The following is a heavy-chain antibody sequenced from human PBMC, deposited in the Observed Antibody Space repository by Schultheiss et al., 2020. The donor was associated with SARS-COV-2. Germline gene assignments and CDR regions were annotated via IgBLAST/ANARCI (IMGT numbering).Heavy chain of an antibody. CDR1: GFTFSSYW. D-gene: IGHD6-13*01. Sequence: GGSLRLSCAASGFTFSSYWMSWVRQAPGKGLEWVANIKQDGSEKYYVDSVKGRFTISRDNSKNTLYVQMNSLRGEDTAVYYCARDQGAAVPDYWGRGTLVTVSS. CDR2: IKQDGSEK. J-gene: IGHJ4*01. V-gene: IGHV3-7*01. CDR3: ARDQGAAVPDY.